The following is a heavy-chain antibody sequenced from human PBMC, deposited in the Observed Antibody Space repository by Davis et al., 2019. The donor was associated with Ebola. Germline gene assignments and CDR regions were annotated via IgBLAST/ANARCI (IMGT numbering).Heavy chain of an antibody. V-gene: IGHV4-34*01. CDR1: GGSFSGYY. CDR2: INHSGST. J-gene: IGHJ4*02. D-gene: IGHD6-13*01. Sequence: SETLSLTCAVYGGSFSGYYWSWIHQPPGKGLEWIGEINHSGSTNYNPSLKSRVTISVDTSKNQFSLKLSSVTAADTAVYYCASRIAAAGTDFDYWGQGTLVTVSS. CDR3: ASRIAAAGTDFDY.